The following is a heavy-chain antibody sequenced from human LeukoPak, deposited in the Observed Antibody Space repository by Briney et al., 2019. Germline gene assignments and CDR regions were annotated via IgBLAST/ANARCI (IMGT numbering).Heavy chain of an antibody. D-gene: IGHD2-2*02. CDR2: ISGSGGST. Sequence: GGSLRLSCAASGFTFSSYAMSWVRQAPGKGLEWVSAISGSGGSTYYADSAKGRFTISRDNSKNTLYLQMNSLRAEDTAVYYCAKEMGDCSSTSCYTSFDYWGQGTLVTVSS. CDR1: GFTFSSYA. V-gene: IGHV3-23*01. J-gene: IGHJ4*02. CDR3: AKEMGDCSSTSCYTSFDY.